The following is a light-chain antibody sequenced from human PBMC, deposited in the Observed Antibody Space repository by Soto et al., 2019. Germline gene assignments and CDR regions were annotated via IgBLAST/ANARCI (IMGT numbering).Light chain of an antibody. J-gene: IGLJ1*01. CDR2: GVS. Sequence: QSALTQPASVSGSPGQSITISYTGTSSDVGAYKYVSWYQQHPGKVPKLIIYGVSNRPSGVSNRFSGSKSGNTAFLTISGLQPEDEADYYYSSFTGTTTLDVFGTGTKVTVL. CDR1: SSDVGAYKY. V-gene: IGLV2-14*03. CDR3: SSFTGTTTLDV.